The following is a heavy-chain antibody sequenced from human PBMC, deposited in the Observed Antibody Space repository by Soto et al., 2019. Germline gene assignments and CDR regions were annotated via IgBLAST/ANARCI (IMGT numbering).Heavy chain of an antibody. CDR2: VSSSGANT. J-gene: IGHJ4*02. D-gene: IGHD2-8*02. CDR3: AKDIVSLLVHEY. CDR1: GFTFSNNA. V-gene: IGHV3-23*04. Sequence: EVQLVESGGGLVQPGGSLRLSCAASGFTFSNNAMTWVRQAPGKGLEWVSGVSSSGANTNYADSVKGRFTISRDNSKNTLYLQMNSLRVGDTAVYYCAKDIVSLLVHEYWGQGTLVTVSA.